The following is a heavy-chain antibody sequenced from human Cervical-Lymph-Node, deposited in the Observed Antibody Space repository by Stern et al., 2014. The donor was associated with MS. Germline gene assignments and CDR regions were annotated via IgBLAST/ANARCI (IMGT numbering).Heavy chain of an antibody. J-gene: IGHJ3*02. CDR3: AHSPPSDDDAFDI. D-gene: IGHD2-21*02. Sequence: QVTLKESGPTLVNPTQTLTLTCAFSGFSLSTTGVGVGWLRQPPGKALEWLALIYWDDDKRYIPSLKSRLTITKDTSKSQVDLTLTNVDPVDTATYYCAHSPPSDDDAFDIWGQGTMVTISS. CDR2: IYWDDDK. V-gene: IGHV2-5*02. CDR1: GFSLSTTGVG.